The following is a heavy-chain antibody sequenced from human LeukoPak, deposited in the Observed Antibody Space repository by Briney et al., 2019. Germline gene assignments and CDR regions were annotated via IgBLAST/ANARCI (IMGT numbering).Heavy chain of an antibody. CDR2: ISSSSNFI. D-gene: IGHD6-13*01. CDR1: GFTFSSYS. V-gene: IGHV3-21*01. J-gene: IGHJ4*02. CDR3: ARDATAAGSFDY. Sequence: GGSLRLSCLASGFTFSSYSMNWVRQAPGRGLEWVSSISSSSNFIYYAGSLKGRFTISRDNAKNSLYLQMNSLRAEDTAVYYCARDATAAGSFDYWGPGTLVTVSS.